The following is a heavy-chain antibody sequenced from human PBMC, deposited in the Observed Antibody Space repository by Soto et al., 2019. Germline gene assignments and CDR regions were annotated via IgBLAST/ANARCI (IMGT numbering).Heavy chain of an antibody. J-gene: IGHJ6*02. V-gene: IGHV1-69*13. D-gene: IGHD2-2*01. CDR1: GGTFSSYA. CDR3: ARDPEYQLLSNYYYGMDV. Sequence: ASVKVSCKASGGTFSSYAISWVRQAPGQGLEWMGGIIPIFGTANYAQKFQGRVTITADESTSTAYMELSSLRSEDTAVYYCARDPEYQLLSNYYYGMDVWGQGTTVTVS. CDR2: IIPIFGTA.